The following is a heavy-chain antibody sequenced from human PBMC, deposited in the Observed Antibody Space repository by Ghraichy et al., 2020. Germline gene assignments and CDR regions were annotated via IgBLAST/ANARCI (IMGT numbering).Heavy chain of an antibody. CDR3: AKVRDYYDSSGYYRYYYYYGMDV. Sequence: GGSLRLSCAASRFTFSSYAMSWVRQAPGKGLEWVSAISGSGGSTYYADSVKGRFTISRDNSKNTLYLQMNSLRAEDTAVYYCAKVRDYYDSSGYYRYYYYYGMDVWGQGTTVTVSS. D-gene: IGHD3-22*01. CDR1: RFTFSSYA. CDR2: ISGSGGST. V-gene: IGHV3-23*01. J-gene: IGHJ6*02.